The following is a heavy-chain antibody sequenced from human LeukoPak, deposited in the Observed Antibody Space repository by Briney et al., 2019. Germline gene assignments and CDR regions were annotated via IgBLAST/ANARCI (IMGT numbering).Heavy chain of an antibody. CDR1: GGSLSSSSDY. V-gene: IGHV4-39*01. D-gene: IGHD2-2*01. Sequence: SEPLSLTCTVSGGSLSSSSDYWAWIRQPPGKGLEWIGSIYYSGNTYYNPSLKSRVTISVDTSKNQFSLKLSSVTAADTAVYYCARQADIVVVPAFYYYYYGMDVWGQGTTVTVSS. CDR3: ARQADIVVVPAFYYYYYGMDV. J-gene: IGHJ6*02. CDR2: IYYSGNT.